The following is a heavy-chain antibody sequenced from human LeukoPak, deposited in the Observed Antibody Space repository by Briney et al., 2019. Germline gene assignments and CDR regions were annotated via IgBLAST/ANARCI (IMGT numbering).Heavy chain of an antibody. CDR3: ARGADFDWLLYGGYDY. V-gene: IGHV3-30*04. CDR1: GFTFSSYA. Sequence: GGSLRLSCAASGFTFSSYAMHWVRQAPGKGPEWVAVISYDGSNKYYADSVKGRFTISRDNSKNTLYLQMNSLRAEDTAVYYCARGADFDWLLYGGYDYWGQGTLVTVSS. J-gene: IGHJ4*02. CDR2: ISYDGSNK. D-gene: IGHD3-9*01.